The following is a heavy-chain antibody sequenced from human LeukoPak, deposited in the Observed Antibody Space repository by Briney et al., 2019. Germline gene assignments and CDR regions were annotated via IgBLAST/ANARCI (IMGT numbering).Heavy chain of an antibody. CDR1: GFTFSSYS. V-gene: IGHV3-48*01. D-gene: IGHD3-10*01. CDR3: ARYGAGDAFDI. Sequence: GGSLRLSCAASGFTFSSYSMNWVRQAPGKGLEWVSYISSSSSTIYYADSVKGRFTISRDNAKNSLYLQMNSLRAEDTAAYYCARYGAGDAFDIWGQGTMVTVSS. J-gene: IGHJ3*02. CDR2: ISSSSSTI.